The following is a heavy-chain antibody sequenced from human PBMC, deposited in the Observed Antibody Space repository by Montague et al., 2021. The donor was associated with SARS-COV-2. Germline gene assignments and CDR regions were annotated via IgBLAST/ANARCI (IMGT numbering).Heavy chain of an antibody. V-gene: IGHV4-59*08. J-gene: IGHJ4*02. CDR3: ARVDSSGPGEY. CDR2: ISDSWST. CDR1: GGSLNNYF. Sequence: SETLSLTCTVSGGSLNNYFWSWSRQPPGKGLERVGYISDSWSTKSNSSLQSRVTTSVETARNQFPLKLLSVTAADTAFYYCARVDSSGPGEYWGQGILVSVSS. D-gene: IGHD3-22*01.